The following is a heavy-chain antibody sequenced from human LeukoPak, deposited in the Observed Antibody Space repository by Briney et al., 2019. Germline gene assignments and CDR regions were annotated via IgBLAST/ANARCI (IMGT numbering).Heavy chain of an antibody. D-gene: IGHD2-21*02. Sequence: SETLSLTCAIYGGSFSGYYRSWIRQPPGKGLEWIGEINHRGSTNYNPSLKSRVTISVNTSRNSFSLELSSVTAADTAVYYCARVGYCGGDCYPFDYWGQGTLVTVSS. V-gene: IGHV4-34*01. CDR1: GGSFSGYY. CDR2: INHRGST. CDR3: ARVGYCGGDCYPFDY. J-gene: IGHJ4*02.